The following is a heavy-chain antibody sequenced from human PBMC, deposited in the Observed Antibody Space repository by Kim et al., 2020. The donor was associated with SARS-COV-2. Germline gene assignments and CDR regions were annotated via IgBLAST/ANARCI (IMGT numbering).Heavy chain of an antibody. V-gene: IGHV4-59*01. CDR2: IYYSGST. CDR3: ARVGRTVTAIDY. CDR1: GGSISSYY. Sequence: SETLSLTCTVSGGSISSYYWSWIRQPPGKGLEWIGYIYYSGSTNYNPSLKSRVTISVDTSKNQFSLKLSSVTAADTAVYYCARVGRTVTAIDYWGQGTLVTVSS. D-gene: IGHD4-17*01. J-gene: IGHJ4*02.